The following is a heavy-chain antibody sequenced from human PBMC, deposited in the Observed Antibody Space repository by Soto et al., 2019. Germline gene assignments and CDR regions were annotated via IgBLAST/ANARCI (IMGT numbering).Heavy chain of an antibody. J-gene: IGHJ4*02. Sequence: PSETLSLTCAVSGGSISSGGYSWSWIRQPPGKGLEWIGYIYHSGSTYYNPSLKSRVTISVDRSKNQFSLKLSSVTAADTAVYYCARGEIAAAGTLDYWGQGTLVTVSS. CDR1: GGSISSGGYS. V-gene: IGHV4-30-2*01. D-gene: IGHD6-13*01. CDR2: IYHSGST. CDR3: ARGEIAAAGTLDY.